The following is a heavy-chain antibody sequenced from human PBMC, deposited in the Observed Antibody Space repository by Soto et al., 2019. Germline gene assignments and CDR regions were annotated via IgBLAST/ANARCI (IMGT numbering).Heavy chain of an antibody. CDR2: IGDRGGNA. CDR3: AKARDSSDFAGAFDS. D-gene: IGHD2-21*02. CDR1: GFTFNDYA. J-gene: IGHJ4*02. Sequence: PAGSLRLSCAAAGFTFNDYAINWVRQLPGRGLEYVSGIGDRGGNAFYANTIKGRFIISTDNSKNTVYLQMNNLRVDDSAMYYCAKARDSSDFAGAFDSWGQGTLVTVSS. V-gene: IGHV3-23*01.